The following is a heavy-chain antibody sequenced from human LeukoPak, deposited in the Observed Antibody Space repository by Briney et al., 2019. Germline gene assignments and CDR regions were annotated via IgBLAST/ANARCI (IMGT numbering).Heavy chain of an antibody. J-gene: IGHJ6*02. D-gene: IGHD4-23*01. CDR3: AKDSLRWSYFYYGMDV. CDR1: GFTVSGNY. V-gene: IGHV3-30*18. Sequence: PGGSLRLSCAASGFTVSGNYMTWIRQAPGKGLEWVAVISYAGSNKYYVDSVKGRFTISRDNSKNTLYLQMNSLRAEDTAVYYCAKDSLRWSYFYYGMDVWGQGTTVTVSS. CDR2: ISYAGSNK.